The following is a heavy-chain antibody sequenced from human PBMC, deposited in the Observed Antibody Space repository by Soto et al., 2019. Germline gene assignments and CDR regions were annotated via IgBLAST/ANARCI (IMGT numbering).Heavy chain of an antibody. J-gene: IGHJ4*02. V-gene: IGHV1-58*01. Sequence: SVKVSCKASGFTFTSSAVQWVRQARGQRLEWIGWIVVGSGNTNYAQKFQERVTITRDMSTSTAYMELSSLRSEDTAVYYCAAWEGYCSGGSCKPFDYWGQGTLVTVSS. D-gene: IGHD2-15*01. CDR2: IVVGSGNT. CDR3: AAWEGYCSGGSCKPFDY. CDR1: GFTFTSSA.